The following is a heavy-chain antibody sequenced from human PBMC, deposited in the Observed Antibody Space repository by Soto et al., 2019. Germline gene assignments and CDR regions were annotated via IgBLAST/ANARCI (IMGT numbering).Heavy chain of an antibody. V-gene: IGHV1-2*04. Sequence: ASVKVSCTVSGYAFTGYYMHWVRQAPGQGLEWMGWINPNSGGTNYAQKLQGWLTMTRYTSISTAYMELSRLRSDDTAVYYCARDWNREASGSYYSHYYGMDVWGQGTTVTVSS. D-gene: IGHD1-26*01. CDR1: GYAFTGYY. CDR2: INPNSGGT. CDR3: ARDWNREASGSYYSHYYGMDV. J-gene: IGHJ6*02.